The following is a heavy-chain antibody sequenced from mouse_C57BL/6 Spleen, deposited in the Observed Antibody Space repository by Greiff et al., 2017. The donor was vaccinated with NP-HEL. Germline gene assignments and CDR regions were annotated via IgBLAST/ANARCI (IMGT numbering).Heavy chain of an antibody. CDR3: ARRGDYDEAMDY. J-gene: IGHJ4*01. V-gene: IGHV1-76*01. Sequence: QLLPSCAALVRPVASVPLSFPASGFTFPFSSLYCLKQRPEQGLERMARIYPGSGNTYDNEKFKGKATRTAEKSSSTAYMQLSSLTSEDSAVYFCARRGDYDEAMDYWGQGTSVTVSS. CDR2: IYPGSGNT. D-gene: IGHD2-3*01. CDR1: GFTFPFSS.